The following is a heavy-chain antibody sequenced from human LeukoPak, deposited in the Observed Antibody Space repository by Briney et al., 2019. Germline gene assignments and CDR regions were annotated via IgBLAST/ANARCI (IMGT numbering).Heavy chain of an antibody. V-gene: IGHV3-11*06. CDR1: GFTFSDYK. CDR3: AREIPMFRWYALDI. CDR2: TTTGDGFK. D-gene: IGHD2-15*01. Sequence: GSLRLSCAASGFTFSDYKMNWLRPAPGQGRKGMSYTTTGDGFKQYAHPVRGRFTTSRDNDKNSLDLQLNRLRAEDTGLYYCAREIPMFRWYALDIWGQGTMVTVSS. J-gene: IGHJ3*02.